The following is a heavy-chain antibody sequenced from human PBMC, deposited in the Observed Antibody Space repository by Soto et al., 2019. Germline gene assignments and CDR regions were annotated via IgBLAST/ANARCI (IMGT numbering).Heavy chain of an antibody. CDR1: GYTFTSYG. J-gene: IGHJ4*02. CDR3: ARPIAVAGFDY. CDR2: ISAYNGNT. D-gene: IGHD6-19*01. Sequence: QVQLVQSGAEVKKPGASVKVSCKASGYTFTSYGISWVRQAPGQGLEWIGWISAYNGNTNYAQKLQGRVTMTTGTSTSTAYMELRRLRSDDTAVYYCARPIAVAGFDYWGQGTLVTVSS. V-gene: IGHV1-18*04.